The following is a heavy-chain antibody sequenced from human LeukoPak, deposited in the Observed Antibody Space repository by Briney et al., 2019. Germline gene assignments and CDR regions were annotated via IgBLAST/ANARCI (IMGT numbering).Heavy chain of an antibody. CDR3: ARRTGYLNYYYYYYMDV. D-gene: IGHD3/OR15-3a*01. V-gene: IGHV4-59*11. J-gene: IGHJ6*03. CDR1: GGCISSHY. CDR2: NYYSGST. Sequence: SETLSLTSTVSGGCISSHYWSWIRQPPGKGLEWIGYNYYSGSTNYNPSLKSRVTISVDTSRNQFSLKLSSVTAADSAVYYCARRTGYLNYYYYYYMDVWGNGTTVTVSS.